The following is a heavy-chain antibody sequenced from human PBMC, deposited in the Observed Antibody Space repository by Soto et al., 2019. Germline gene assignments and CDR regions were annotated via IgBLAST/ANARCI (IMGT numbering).Heavy chain of an antibody. CDR2: ISSSGSTI. J-gene: IGHJ6*02. Sequence: EVQLVESGGGLVQPGGSLRLSCAASGFTFSSHEMNWVRQAPGKGLEWVSYISSSGSTIYYADSVKGRFTISRDNAKNSLYLQMNSLRAEDTAVYYCARNKDGVVVPAAIPYYYYYYGMDVWGQGTTVTVSS. D-gene: IGHD2-2*02. V-gene: IGHV3-48*03. CDR3: ARNKDGVVVPAAIPYYYYYYGMDV. CDR1: GFTFSSHE.